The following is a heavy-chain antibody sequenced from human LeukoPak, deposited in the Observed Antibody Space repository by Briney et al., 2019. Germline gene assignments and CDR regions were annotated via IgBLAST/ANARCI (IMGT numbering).Heavy chain of an antibody. V-gene: IGHV5-51*01. D-gene: IGHD3-9*01. Sequence: GESLKISCKGSGYSFTSYWIGWVRQMPGKGLEWMGIIYPGDSDTRYSPSFQGQVTISADKSISAAYLQWSSLKASDTAMYYCARQIRGYDILTGSQSPFDYWGQGTLVTVSS. CDR2: IYPGDSDT. J-gene: IGHJ4*02. CDR1: GYSFTSYW. CDR3: ARQIRGYDILTGSQSPFDY.